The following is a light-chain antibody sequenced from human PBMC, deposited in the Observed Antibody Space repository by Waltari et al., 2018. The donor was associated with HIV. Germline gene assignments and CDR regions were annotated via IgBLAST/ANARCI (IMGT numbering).Light chain of an antibody. CDR2: WAS. CDR3: QQYYNTPFT. J-gene: IGKJ3*01. CDR1: QNILYSSNNKNY. V-gene: IGKV4-1*01. Sequence: DIVMTQSPDSLAVSLGEGATINCRSSQNILYSSNNKNYLAWYQQKPGQPPKLLISWASTRESGVPDRFSGSGSGTDFTLTISSLQAADVAVYYCQQYYNTPFTFGPGTTVEI.